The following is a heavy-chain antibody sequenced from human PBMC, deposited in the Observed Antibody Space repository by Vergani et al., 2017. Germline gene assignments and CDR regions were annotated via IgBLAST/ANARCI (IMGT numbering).Heavy chain of an antibody. V-gene: IGHV1-46*03. CDR1: GYTFTSYY. D-gene: IGHD2-2*01. CDR2: INPSGGST. Sequence: QVQLVQSGAEVKKPGASVKVSCKASGYTFTSYYMHWVRQAPGQGLEWMGIINPSGGSTSYAQKFQGRVTMTRDKSTSTVYMELSSLRSEDTAVYYCARADCSSTSCRGRGWFDDWGQGTLVTVSS. J-gene: IGHJ5*02. CDR3: ARADCSSTSCRGRGWFDD.